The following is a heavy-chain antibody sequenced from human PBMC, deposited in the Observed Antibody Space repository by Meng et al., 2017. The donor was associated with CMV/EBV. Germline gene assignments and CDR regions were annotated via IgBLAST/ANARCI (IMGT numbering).Heavy chain of an antibody. CDR1: EFNFNDYY. V-gene: IGHV3-11*04. CDR3: ARDLKAVAGTPYYYDYAMDL. D-gene: IGHD6-19*01. J-gene: IGHJ6*02. CDR2: ISGTGIPI. Sequence: GGSLRLSCVGSEFNFNDYYMSWIRQAPGKGLEWIAYISGTGIPIYYGDSMEGRFTISRDNARKSVFLEINNLRDEDTAVYYCARDLKAVAGTPYYYDYAMDLWGQGTTVTVSS.